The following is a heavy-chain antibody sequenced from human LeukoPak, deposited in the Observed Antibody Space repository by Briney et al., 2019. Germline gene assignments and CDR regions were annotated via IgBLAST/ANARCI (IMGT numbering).Heavy chain of an antibody. CDR3: ATNRQIMILGVVIMPAFDI. CDR1: GYTFTSYY. J-gene: IGHJ3*02. V-gene: IGHV1-46*01. Sequence: ASVKVSCKASGYTFTSYYMHWVRQAPGQGLEWMGIINPSGGSTSYAQKFQGRVTMTEDTSTDTAHMELSSLRSEDTAVYYCATNRQIMILGVVIMPAFDIWGQGTMVTVSS. CDR2: INPSGGST. D-gene: IGHD3-3*01.